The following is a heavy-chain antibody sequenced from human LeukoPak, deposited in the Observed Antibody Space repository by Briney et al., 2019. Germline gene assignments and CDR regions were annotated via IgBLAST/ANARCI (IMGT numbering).Heavy chain of an antibody. Sequence: PGGSLRLSCSASGFTFNSYAMHWVRQAPGKGLEYVSAISSNGGSTYYADSVKGRFTISRDNSKNTLYLQMSSLRAEDTAVYYCVKGRVVPAAPLDYWGQGTLVTVSS. J-gene: IGHJ4*02. CDR2: ISSNGGST. CDR1: GFTFNSYA. V-gene: IGHV3-64D*06. CDR3: VKGRVVPAAPLDY. D-gene: IGHD2-2*01.